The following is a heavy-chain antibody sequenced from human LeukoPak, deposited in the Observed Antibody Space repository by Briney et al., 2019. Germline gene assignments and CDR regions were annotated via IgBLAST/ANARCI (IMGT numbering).Heavy chain of an antibody. CDR2: IKQDGSEK. CDR3: ARDKIVGATKFDY. J-gene: IGHJ4*02. D-gene: IGHD1-26*01. V-gene: IGHV3-7*01. CDR1: GFTFSSYW. Sequence: GGSLRLSCATSGFTFSSYWMSWVRQAPGKGLEWVANIKQDGSEKYYVDSVKGRFTISRDNAKNSLYLQMNSLRAEDTAVYYCARDKIVGATKFDYWGQGTLVTVSS.